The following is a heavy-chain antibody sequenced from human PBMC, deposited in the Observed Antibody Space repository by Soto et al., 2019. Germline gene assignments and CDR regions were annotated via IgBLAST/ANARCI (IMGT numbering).Heavy chain of an antibody. Sequence: QVQLQESGPGLVKPSETLSLTCTVSGGSISSYFWSWIRQPPGKGLEWIGYIYYTGSTNYNPSLKSRVTISVDTSKTQCSLQLSSVTAADTAVYYCANVNWYFDLWGRGTLVTVSS. J-gene: IGHJ2*01. CDR1: GGSISSYF. CDR3: ANVNWYFDL. V-gene: IGHV4-59*01. CDR2: IYYTGST. D-gene: IGHD3-16*01.